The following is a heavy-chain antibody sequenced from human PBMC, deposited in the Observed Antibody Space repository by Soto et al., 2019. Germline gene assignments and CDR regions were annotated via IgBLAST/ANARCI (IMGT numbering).Heavy chain of an antibody. V-gene: IGHV4-61*05. D-gene: IGHD6-19*01. J-gene: IGHJ4*02. Sequence: SETLSLTCTVSGGSISTGGYTWAWIRQPPGKGLEWIGQIYHSGSTNYNPSLKNRVTISVDKSKNQFSLKLSSVTAADTAVYYCARVTVAGTSFDYWGQGTLVTVSS. CDR3: ARVTVAGTSFDY. CDR2: IYHSGST. CDR1: GGSISTGGYT.